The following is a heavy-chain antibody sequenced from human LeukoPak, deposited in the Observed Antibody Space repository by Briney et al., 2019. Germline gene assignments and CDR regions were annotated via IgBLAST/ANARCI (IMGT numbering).Heavy chain of an antibody. D-gene: IGHD2-15*01. CDR1: GFTFSNFA. Sequence: QPGGSLRLSCAASGFTFSNFAMSWVRQAPGKGLEWVSAFSGSGSSTYYADSVKGRFTISRDNSQNTLYLQMNSLRAEDTAVYYCAIARYCSGGTCYYYYGMDVWGQGTTVTVSS. CDR3: AIARYCSGGTCYYYYGMDV. CDR2: FSGSGSST. V-gene: IGHV3-23*01. J-gene: IGHJ6*02.